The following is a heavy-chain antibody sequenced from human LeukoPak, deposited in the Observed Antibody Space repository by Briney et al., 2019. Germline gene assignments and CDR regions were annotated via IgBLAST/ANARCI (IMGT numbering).Heavy chain of an antibody. CDR3: ARDHRRGRYFDY. D-gene: IGHD3-16*01. V-gene: IGHV3-21*01. CDR2: ISSSSSYI. J-gene: IGHJ4*02. Sequence: GSLRLSCAASGFTFSSYEMNWVRQAPGKGLEWVSSISSSSSYIYYADSVKGRFTISRDNAKNSLYLQMNSLRAEDTAVYYCARDHRRGRYFDYWGQGTLVTVSS. CDR1: GFTFSSYE.